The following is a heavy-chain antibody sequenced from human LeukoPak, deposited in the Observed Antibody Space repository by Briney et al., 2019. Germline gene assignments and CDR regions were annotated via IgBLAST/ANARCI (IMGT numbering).Heavy chain of an antibody. CDR3: ARGGRNSGYDPYDY. D-gene: IGHD5-12*01. CDR2: ISSSSSYI. CDR1: GFTFSSYS. V-gene: IGHV3-21*01. J-gene: IGHJ4*02. Sequence: GGSLRLSCAASGFTFSSYSMNWVRQAPGKGLEWVSSISSSSSYIYYADSVKGRFTISRDNAKNSLYLQMNSLRAEDTAVYYCARGGRNSGYDPYDYWGQGTLVTVSS.